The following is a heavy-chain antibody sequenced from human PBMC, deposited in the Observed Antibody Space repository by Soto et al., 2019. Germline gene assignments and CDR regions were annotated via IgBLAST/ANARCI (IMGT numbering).Heavy chain of an antibody. CDR1: GFTFSSYS. V-gene: IGHV3-21*01. CDR2: ISSSSSYI. CDR3: VRFASFSSSWYRGPYYYYGMDV. J-gene: IGHJ6*02. D-gene: IGHD6-13*01. Sequence: EVQLLESGGGLVQPGGSLRLSCAASGFTFSSYSMNWVRQAPGKGLEWVSSISSSSSYIYYADSVKGRFTISRDNAKNSLYLQMNSLRAEDTAVYYCVRFASFSSSWYRGPYYYYGMDVWGQGTTVTVSS.